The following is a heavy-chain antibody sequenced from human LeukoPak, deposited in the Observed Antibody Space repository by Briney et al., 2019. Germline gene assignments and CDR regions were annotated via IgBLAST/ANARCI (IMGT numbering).Heavy chain of an antibody. Sequence: ASVKVSCTASGGTFSSYAISWVRQAPGQGLEWMGGIIPIFGTANYAQKFQGRVTITADESTSTAYMELSSLRSEDTAVYYCARESPTYSYGQTPQFDYWGQGTLVTVSS. V-gene: IGHV1-69*13. J-gene: IGHJ4*02. CDR2: IIPIFGTA. CDR1: GGTFSSYA. CDR3: ARESPTYSYGQTPQFDY. D-gene: IGHD5-18*01.